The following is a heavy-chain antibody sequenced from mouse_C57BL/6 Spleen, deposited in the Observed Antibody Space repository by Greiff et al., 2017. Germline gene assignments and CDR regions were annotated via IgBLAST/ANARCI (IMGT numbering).Heavy chain of an antibody. Sequence: EVQLQQSGPELVKPGASVKLSCKASGYTFTDYYMNWVQQTHGKSLEWIGAINPNNGGTSYNQKFKGKATLTVDKSSSTAYMELRSLTSEASAVYCCAREYDGWMDYWGQGTSVTVSS. D-gene: IGHD2-3*01. V-gene: IGHV1-26*01. CDR3: AREYDGWMDY. CDR2: INPNNGGT. J-gene: IGHJ4*01. CDR1: GYTFTDYY.